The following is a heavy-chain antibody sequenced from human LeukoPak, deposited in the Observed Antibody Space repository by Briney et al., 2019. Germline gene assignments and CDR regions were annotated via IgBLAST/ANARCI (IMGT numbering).Heavy chain of an antibody. CDR1: GGSISSYY. V-gene: IGHV4-59*01. D-gene: IGHD1-26*01. CDR3: ARSGSHSGTKPTDY. CDR2: IYYSGST. Sequence: SETLSLTCTVSGGSISSYYWSWIRQPPGKGLEWIGYIYYSGSTNYNPSLKSRVTLSVDTSKNQFSLKLSSVTAADTAVYYCARSGSHSGTKPTDYWGQGTLVTVSS. J-gene: IGHJ4*02.